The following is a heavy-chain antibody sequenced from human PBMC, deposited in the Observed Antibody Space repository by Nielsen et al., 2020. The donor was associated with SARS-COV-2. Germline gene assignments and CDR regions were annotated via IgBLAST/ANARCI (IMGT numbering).Heavy chain of an antibody. Sequence: GESLKISCKGSGYSFTSYWMHWVRQAPGKGLVWVSRINSDGSSTSYADSVKGRFTISRDNAKNTLYLQMNSLRAEDTAVYYCARDGKVWFGELGAFDIWGQGTMVTVSS. CDR3: ARDGKVWFGELGAFDI. D-gene: IGHD3-10*01. V-gene: IGHV3-74*01. J-gene: IGHJ3*02. CDR1: GYSFTSYW. CDR2: INSDGSST.